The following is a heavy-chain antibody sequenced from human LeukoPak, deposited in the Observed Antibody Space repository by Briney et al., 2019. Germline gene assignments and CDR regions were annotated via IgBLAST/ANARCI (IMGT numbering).Heavy chain of an antibody. CDR1: GGSFSRYA. Sequence: SVKVSCLDSGGSFSRYAICWVRQAPGPGLEWVGGIIPIFGTANYAQKFQGRVTITADESPSTAYMELGSMRSEDTAVYYCARNRVESGDELTDTSFDYWGQGTLVTVSS. V-gene: IGHV1-69*13. J-gene: IGHJ4*02. CDR3: ARNRVESGDELTDTSFDY. CDR2: IIPIFGTA. D-gene: IGHD5-12*01.